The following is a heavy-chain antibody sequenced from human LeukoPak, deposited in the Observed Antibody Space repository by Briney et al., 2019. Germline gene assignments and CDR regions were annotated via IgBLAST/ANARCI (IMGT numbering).Heavy chain of an antibody. Sequence: PGGSLRLSCAASGFNFYIYAMSRVRQAPGKGLEWVSSISGSGDNTYYADSVKGRYTISRDNSKNTLYLQMNTPRAEDTAVYYCVKDWSDEAKCGADCLEYWGQGTLVTVSS. CDR1: GFNFYIYA. CDR2: ISGSGDNT. D-gene: IGHD2-21*02. V-gene: IGHV3-23*01. J-gene: IGHJ4*02. CDR3: VKDWSDEAKCGADCLEY.